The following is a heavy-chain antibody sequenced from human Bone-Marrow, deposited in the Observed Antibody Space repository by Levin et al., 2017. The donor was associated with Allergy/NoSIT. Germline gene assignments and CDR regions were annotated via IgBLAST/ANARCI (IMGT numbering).Heavy chain of an antibody. J-gene: IGHJ1*01. V-gene: IGHV3-74*01. CDR1: GFSFSPYW. CDR2: INGDGSAT. CDR3: VTSLVEHH. D-gene: IGHD1/OR15-1a*01. Sequence: PGGSLRLSCVASGFSFSPYWMHWVRQAPGKGLVWVSHINGDGSATSYADSVKGRFTISRDNAKNTLYLQMDSLRVEDTGVYYCVTSLVEHHWGQGALVTVSS.